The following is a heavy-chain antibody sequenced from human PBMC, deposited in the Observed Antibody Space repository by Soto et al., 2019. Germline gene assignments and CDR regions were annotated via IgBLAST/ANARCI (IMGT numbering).Heavy chain of an antibody. D-gene: IGHD3-16*01. CDR2: MHYSGAT. CDR1: GGSSSSSTYS. Sequence: SETLSLTCTASGGSSSSSTYSWGWIRQPPGKGLEWIGSMHYSGATYYNPSLKSRVSISVDTSKSRFSLKLTFVTAADTAVYFCARQGSNSSRRLSWFDPWGQGTLVTVSS. J-gene: IGHJ5*02. CDR3: ARQGSNSSRRLSWFDP. V-gene: IGHV4-39*01.